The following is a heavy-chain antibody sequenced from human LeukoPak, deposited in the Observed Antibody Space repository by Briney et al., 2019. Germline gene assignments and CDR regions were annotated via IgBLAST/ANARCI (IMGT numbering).Heavy chain of an antibody. CDR1: GGSFSGYY. V-gene: IGHV4-34*01. J-gene: IGHJ4*02. CDR3: ARESIAAAGTGDY. Sequence: SETLSLTCAVYGGSFSGYYWSWIRQPPGRGLEWLGEINHSGSTNYNPSLKSRVTISVDTSKNQFSLKLSSVTAADTAVYYCARESIAAAGTGDYWGQGTLVTVSS. CDR2: INHSGST. D-gene: IGHD6-13*01.